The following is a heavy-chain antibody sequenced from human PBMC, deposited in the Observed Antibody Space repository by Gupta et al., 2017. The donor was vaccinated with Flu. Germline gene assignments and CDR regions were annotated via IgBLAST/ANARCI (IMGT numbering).Heavy chain of an antibody. CDR1: GFTFVDYA. J-gene: IGHJ4*02. D-gene: IGHD2-21*02. V-gene: IGHV3-49*03. CDR3: TRDPVVTAIYY. CDR2: IRSKAYGGTT. Sequence: EVQLVESGGGLVQPGRSLRLSCTASGFTFVDYAMSWFRQAPGKGLEWVGFIRSKAYGGTTEYAASVKGRFTISRDDSKSIAYLQMNSLKTEDTAVYYCTRDPVVTAIYYWGQGTLVTVSS.